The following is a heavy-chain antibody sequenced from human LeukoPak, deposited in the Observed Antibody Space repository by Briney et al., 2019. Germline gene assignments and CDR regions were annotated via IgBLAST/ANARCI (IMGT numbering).Heavy chain of an antibody. V-gene: IGHV4-39*01. J-gene: IGHJ4*02. D-gene: IGHD4-23*01. CDR3: ASAEANYGGSVFDY. CDR1: GGSVSTSTHY. CDR2: IYYGGNI. Sequence: SETLSLTCTVSGGSVSTSTHYWGWIRQPPGKGLEWLGTIYYGGNINYNLSLKSRLTISADTSNNQLSLKLSSVTAADTAVYYCASAEANYGGSVFDYWGQGTLVTVSS.